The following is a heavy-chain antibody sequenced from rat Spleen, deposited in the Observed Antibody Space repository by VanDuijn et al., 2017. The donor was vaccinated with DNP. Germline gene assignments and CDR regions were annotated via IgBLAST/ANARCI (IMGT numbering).Heavy chain of an antibody. CDR1: GFTFSNYW. CDR2: INTGGGGT. D-gene: IGHD1-11*01. V-gene: IGHV5-58*01. CDR3: ARQSGRGMDA. Sequence: EVQLVEIGGGLVQPGRSLKLSCVDSGFTFSNYWMTWIRQVPGKGLEWVASINTGGGGTFYPDSVKGRFTISRDNAKSTLYLQMDSLRSEDTATYYCARQSGRGMDAWGQGTSVTVSS. J-gene: IGHJ4*01.